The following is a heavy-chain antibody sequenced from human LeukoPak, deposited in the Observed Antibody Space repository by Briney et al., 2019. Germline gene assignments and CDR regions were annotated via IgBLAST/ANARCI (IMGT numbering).Heavy chain of an antibody. CDR2: IYYNWNT. J-gene: IGHJ4*02. Sequence: SETLSLTCSVSDDAISTTAYYWGWVRQTPGKGLEWIGSIYYNWNTYYHPSLKSRISISIDTSENEFSLNLNSVTAADSAVYYCARHFRFLGFGELLAFDNWGQGTRVIVSS. CDR3: ARHFRFLGFGELLAFDN. V-gene: IGHV4-39*01. D-gene: IGHD3-10*01. CDR1: DDAISTTAYY.